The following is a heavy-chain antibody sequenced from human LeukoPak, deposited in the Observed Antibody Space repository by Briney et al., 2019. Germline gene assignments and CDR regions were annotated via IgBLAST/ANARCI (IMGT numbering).Heavy chain of an antibody. V-gene: IGHV3-30*02. Sequence: GGSLRLSCAASGFTFSSYGLHWVRQAPGKGLEWVAFIRYDGSNKYYADSVRGRFTISRDNSKNTLYLQMNGLRAEDTAVYYRAKDLAVGYSYVSNFDYWGQGTLVTVSS. J-gene: IGHJ4*02. CDR1: GFTFSSYG. CDR2: IRYDGSNK. CDR3: AKDLAVGYSYVSNFDY. D-gene: IGHD5-18*01.